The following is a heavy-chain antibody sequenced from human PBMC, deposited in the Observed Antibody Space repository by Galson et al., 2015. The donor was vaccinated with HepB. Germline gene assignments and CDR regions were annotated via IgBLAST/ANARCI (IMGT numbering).Heavy chain of an antibody. V-gene: IGHV1-18*01. CDR3: ARGITMVRGVNSYYMDV. J-gene: IGHJ6*03. D-gene: IGHD3-10*01. Sequence: QSGAEVTKPGASVKVSCKASGSTFTSYGISWVRQAPGQGLEWMGWISAYNGNTNYAQKLQGRVTMTTDTSTSTAYMELRSLRSDDTAVYYCARGITMVRGVNSYYMDVWGKGTTVTVSS. CDR1: GSTFTSYG. CDR2: ISAYNGNT.